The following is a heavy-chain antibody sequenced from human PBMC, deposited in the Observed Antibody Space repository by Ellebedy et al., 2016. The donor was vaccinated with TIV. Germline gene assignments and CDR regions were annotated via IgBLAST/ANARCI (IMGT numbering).Heavy chain of an antibody. CDR2: IYSGSST. Sequence: GESLKISCAASGFTVSNNYMNWVRQAPGKGLEWVSVIYSGSSTYYADSLKGRFTISRHNSKNTVYLQMTSLRGEDTDVYYCARAGSTDDGAEYFDPWGQGTLVTVSS. D-gene: IGHD1-1*01. CDR1: GFTVSNNY. CDR3: ARAGSTDDGAEYFDP. V-gene: IGHV3-53*04. J-gene: IGHJ4*02.